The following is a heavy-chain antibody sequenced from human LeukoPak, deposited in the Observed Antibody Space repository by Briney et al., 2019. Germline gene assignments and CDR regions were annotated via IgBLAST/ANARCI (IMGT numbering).Heavy chain of an antibody. CDR3: ARDPLHYCSGGSCYEYNWFDP. CDR2: IYTSGST. Sequence: KTSETLSLTCTVSGGSISSYYWGWIRQPAGKGLEWIGRIYTSGSTNYNPSLKSRVTMSVDTSKNQFSLKLSSVTAADTAVYYCARDPLHYCSGGSCYEYNWFDPWGQGTLVTVSS. V-gene: IGHV4-4*07. D-gene: IGHD2-15*01. J-gene: IGHJ5*02. CDR1: GGSISSYY.